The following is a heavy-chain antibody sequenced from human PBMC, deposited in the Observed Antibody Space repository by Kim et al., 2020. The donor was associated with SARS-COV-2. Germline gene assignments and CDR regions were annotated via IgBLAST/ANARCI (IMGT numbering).Heavy chain of an antibody. Sequence: YYNPSLKSRVTLSVDPTNHQFSLKMISVTAADTAIYYCARGDYGDYGGVDVWGQGTPVTVSS. V-gene: IGHV4-30-2*04. CDR3: ARGDYGDYGGVDV. J-gene: IGHJ6*02. D-gene: IGHD4-17*01.